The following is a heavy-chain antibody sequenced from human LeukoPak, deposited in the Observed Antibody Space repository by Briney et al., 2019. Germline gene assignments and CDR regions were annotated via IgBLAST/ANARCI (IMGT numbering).Heavy chain of an antibody. CDR1: GFTFSSYA. V-gene: IGHV3-23*01. J-gene: IGHJ5*02. CDR3: ARDPLTDYDSSGYPT. D-gene: IGHD3-22*01. Sequence: GGSLRLSCAASGFTFSSYAMSWVRQAPGKGLEWVSAISGSGGSTDYADSVKGRFTISRDNSKNTLYLQMNSLRAEDTAVYYCARDPLTDYDSSGYPTWGQGTLVTVSS. CDR2: ISGSGGST.